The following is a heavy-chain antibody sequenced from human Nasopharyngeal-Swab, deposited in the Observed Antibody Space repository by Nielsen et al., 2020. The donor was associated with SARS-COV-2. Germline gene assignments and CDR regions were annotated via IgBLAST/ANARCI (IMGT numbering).Heavy chain of an antibody. CDR2: IYYSGST. CDR3: ARDNRPPPYNWNDGWFDP. J-gene: IGHJ5*02. CDR1: GGSISSYY. Sequence: SETLSLTCTVSGGSISSYYWSWIRQPPGKGLEWIGYIYYSGSTNYNPSLKSRVTISVDTSKNQFSLKLSSVTAADPAVYYCARDNRPPPYNWNDGWFDPWGQGTLVTVSS. V-gene: IGHV4-59*01. D-gene: IGHD1-20*01.